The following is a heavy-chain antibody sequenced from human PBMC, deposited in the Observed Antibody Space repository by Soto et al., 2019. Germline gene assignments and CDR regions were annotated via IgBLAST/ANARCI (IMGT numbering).Heavy chain of an antibody. D-gene: IGHD7-27*01. CDR2: ISYTGRT. CDR1: GDSVTSGSYY. CDR3: AREWGILPYYVMNV. V-gene: IGHV4-61*03. J-gene: IGHJ6*02. Sequence: SETLSLTCIVSGDSVTSGSYYWTWLRQPPGKGLEWIGYISYTGRTKYNPSLQSRVTISVDTSKNDFSLNLSSVTAADTAVYFCAREWGILPYYVMNVWGHGTAVTVSS.